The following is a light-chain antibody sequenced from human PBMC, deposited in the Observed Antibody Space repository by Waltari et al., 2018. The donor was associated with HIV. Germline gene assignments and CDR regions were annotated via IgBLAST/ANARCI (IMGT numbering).Light chain of an antibody. CDR1: QSISSY. Sequence: IQMTRPPSSLSACAAASITIPCRASQSISSYLNWYQQKPGKAPKLLIYAASSLQSGVPSRFSGSGSGTDFTLTISSLQPEDFATYYCQQSYSTPYTFGQGTKLEIK. CDR2: AAS. V-gene: IGKV1-39*01. J-gene: IGKJ2*01. CDR3: QQSYSTPYT.